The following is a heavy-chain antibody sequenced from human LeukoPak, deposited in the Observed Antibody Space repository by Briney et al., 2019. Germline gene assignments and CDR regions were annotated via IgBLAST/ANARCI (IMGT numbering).Heavy chain of an antibody. J-gene: IGHJ3*02. CDR2: IYYSGST. D-gene: IGHD3-22*01. CDR1: GGSISSYY. Sequence: SETLSLTCTVSGGSISSYYWGWIRQPPGKGLEWIGYIYYSGSTNYNPSLKSRVTMSVDTSKNQFSLKMSSVTAADTAVYYCARDFKVDGSSGYYAFDIWGQGTMVTVSS. CDR3: ARDFKVDGSSGYYAFDI. V-gene: IGHV4-59*01.